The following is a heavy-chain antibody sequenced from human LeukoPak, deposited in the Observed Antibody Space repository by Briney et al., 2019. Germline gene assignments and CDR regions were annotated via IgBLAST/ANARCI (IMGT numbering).Heavy chain of an antibody. V-gene: IGHV4-34*01. D-gene: IGHD2-2*01. CDR1: GGSFSGYY. Sequence: SETLSLTCAVYGGSFSGYYWSWIRQPPGKGLEWIGEINHSGSTNYNPSLKSRVTISADTSKNQFSLKLSSVTAADTAVYYCARSSDVGVPAAIDYWGQGTLVTVSS. CDR2: INHSGST. CDR3: ARSSDVGVPAAIDY. J-gene: IGHJ4*02.